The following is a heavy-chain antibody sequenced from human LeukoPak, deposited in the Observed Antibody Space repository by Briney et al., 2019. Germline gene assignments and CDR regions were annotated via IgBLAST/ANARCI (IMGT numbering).Heavy chain of an antibody. D-gene: IGHD3-9*01. CDR1: GFTFSSYG. Sequence: QPGGSLRLSCAASGFTFSSYGMHWVRQAPGKGLEWVAVISYDGSNKYYADSVKGRFTISRDNSKNTLYLQMNSLRAEDTAVYYCAKEKVYDILTGFTSSFDYWGQGTLVTVSS. CDR2: ISYDGSNK. J-gene: IGHJ4*02. V-gene: IGHV3-30*18. CDR3: AKEKVYDILTGFTSSFDY.